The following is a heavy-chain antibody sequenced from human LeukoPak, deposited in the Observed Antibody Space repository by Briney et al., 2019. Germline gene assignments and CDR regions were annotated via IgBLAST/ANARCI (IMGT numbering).Heavy chain of an antibody. D-gene: IGHD3-22*01. V-gene: IGHV1-18*01. CDR1: CYIFTSYG. CDR3: ARDPKLNYYDSSGPVDY. CDR2: ISAYNGNT. Sequence: ASVKVSCKASCYIFTSYGISWVRQAPGQGLEGMGWISAYNGNTNYAQKLQGRVTMTTDTSTSTAYMELRSLRSDDTAVYYCARDPKLNYYDSSGPVDYWGQGTLVTVSS. J-gene: IGHJ4*02.